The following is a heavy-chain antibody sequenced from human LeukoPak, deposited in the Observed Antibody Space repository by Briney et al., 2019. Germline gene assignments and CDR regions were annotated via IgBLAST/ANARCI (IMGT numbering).Heavy chain of an antibody. V-gene: IGHV3-33*01. CDR1: GFTFSSYG. CDR3: ARDLGYYGSVPFDY. Sequence: PGRSLRLSCAASGFTFSSYGMHWVRQAPGKGLEWVAVIWYDGSNKYYADSVKGRFTISRDNSKNTLYLQMNSLRAEDTAVYYCARDLGYYGSVPFDYWGQGTLVTVSS. J-gene: IGHJ4*02. D-gene: IGHD3-10*01. CDR2: IWYDGSNK.